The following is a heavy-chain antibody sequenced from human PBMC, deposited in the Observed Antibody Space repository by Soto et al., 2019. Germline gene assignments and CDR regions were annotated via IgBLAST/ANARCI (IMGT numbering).Heavy chain of an antibody. CDR2: ISTSSSYI. D-gene: IGHD6-13*01. J-gene: IGHJ5*02. CDR1: GFTFINYN. CDR3: AKDIAVGWFDP. V-gene: IGHV3-21*01. Sequence: PGGSLRLSCEASGFTFINYNMNWVRQAPGKGLEWVSSISTSSSYIYYADSVRGRFTISRDNAKNSLYLQMNSLSTEDTAVYYCAKDIAVGWFDPWGQGTLVTVSS.